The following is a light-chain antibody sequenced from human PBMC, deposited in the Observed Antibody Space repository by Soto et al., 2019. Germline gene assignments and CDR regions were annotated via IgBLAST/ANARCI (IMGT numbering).Light chain of an antibody. J-gene: IGKJ4*01. V-gene: IGKV3-11*01. CDR3: QQRSIWPPLT. Sequence: DIVLTQSPATLSLSPGQRATLSCRASQSVSSYLAWYQPKPGQAPRLLIYDASNRATGIPARFSGSGSGTDLTLTISSLEPEDFAVYYCQQRSIWPPLTFGGGTKVEIK. CDR1: QSVSSY. CDR2: DAS.